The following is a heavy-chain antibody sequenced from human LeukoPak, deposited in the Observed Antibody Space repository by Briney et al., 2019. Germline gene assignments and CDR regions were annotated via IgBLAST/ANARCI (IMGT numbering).Heavy chain of an antibody. CDR2: IYHGGST. CDR1: GDSISNSHW. CDR3: ARGEEHGSGTVHFDH. V-gene: IGHV4-4*02. J-gene: IGHJ4*02. D-gene: IGHD3-10*01. Sequence: KTSETLSLTCAVSGDSISNSHWWSWVRQPPRKGLEWIGEIYHGGSTNFNPSLKSRVTISVDRSNNQFSLRLTSVTAADTAVYYCARGEEHGSGTVHFDHWGQGTLVTVSS.